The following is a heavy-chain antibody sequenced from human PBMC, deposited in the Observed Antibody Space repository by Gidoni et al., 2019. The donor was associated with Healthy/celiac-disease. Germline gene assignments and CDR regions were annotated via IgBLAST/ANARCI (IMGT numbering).Heavy chain of an antibody. V-gene: IGHV3-49*03. J-gene: IGHJ6*02. CDR1: GFTFGDYA. CDR2: IRSKAYGGTT. D-gene: IGHD2-2*02. Sequence: GFTFGDYAMRWFRQAPAQGLAWVGFIRSKAYGGTTEYAASVKGRFTIPRDDSKSIADLQMNSLKTEDTAVYYCTRDPLGYCSSTSCYTVYVYCYYGMDVWGQGTTVTVSS. CDR3: TRDPLGYCSSTSCYTVYVYCYYGMDV.